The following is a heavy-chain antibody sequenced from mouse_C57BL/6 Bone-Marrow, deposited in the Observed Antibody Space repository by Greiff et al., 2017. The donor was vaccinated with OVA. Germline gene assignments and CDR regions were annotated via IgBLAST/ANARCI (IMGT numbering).Heavy chain of an antibody. CDR3: ARLNYGSRRGAMDY. Sequence: EVKLMESGGDLVKPGGSLKLSCAASGFTFSSYGMSWVRQTPDKRLEWVATISSGGSYTYYPDSVKGRFTISRDNAKNTLYLQMSSLKSEDTAMDYCARLNYGSRRGAMDYWGQGTSVTVSS. CDR1: GFTFSSYG. CDR2: ISSGGSYT. J-gene: IGHJ4*01. D-gene: IGHD1-1*01. V-gene: IGHV5-6*01.